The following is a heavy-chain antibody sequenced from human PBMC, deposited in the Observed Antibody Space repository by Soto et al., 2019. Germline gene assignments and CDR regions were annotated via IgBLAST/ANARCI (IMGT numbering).Heavy chain of an antibody. CDR2: IFSNDEK. CDR3: ARILFGRSVAGGYFYMDV. CDR1: GFSLSNGKVG. Sequence: HVTLKESGPVLVKPTETLTLTCTVSGFSLSNGKVGVSWIRQPPGKALEWLAHIFSNDEKSYRPSLKSRLTSSEDTSKSQVVLTMTNVDPVDTATYDCARILFGRSVAGGYFYMDVWGKGTTVTVSS. J-gene: IGHJ6*03. V-gene: IGHV2-26*01. D-gene: IGHD6-19*01.